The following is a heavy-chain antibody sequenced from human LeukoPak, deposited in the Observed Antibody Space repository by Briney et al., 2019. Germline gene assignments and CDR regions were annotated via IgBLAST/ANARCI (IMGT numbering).Heavy chain of an antibody. CDR2: ISSSSSYI. J-gene: IGHJ3*02. CDR3: ARVADYDSSGYYSTHGAFDI. CDR1: GFTFDDYG. Sequence: GGSLRLSCAASGFTFDDYGMNWVRQAPGKGLEWVSSISSSSSYIYYADSVKGRFTISRDNAKNSLYLQMNSLRAEDTAVYYCARVADYDSSGYYSTHGAFDIWGQGTMVTVSS. V-gene: IGHV3-21*01. D-gene: IGHD3-22*01.